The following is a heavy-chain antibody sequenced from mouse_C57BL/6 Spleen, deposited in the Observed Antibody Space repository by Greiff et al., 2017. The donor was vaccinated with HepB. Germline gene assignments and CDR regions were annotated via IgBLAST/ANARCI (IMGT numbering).Heavy chain of an antibody. CDR2: IYPGDGDT. Sequence: QVQLKESGPELVKPGASVKISCKASGYAFSSSWMNWVKQRPGKGLEWIGRIYPGDGDTNYNGKFKGKATLTADKSSSTAYMQLSSLTSEDSAVYFCARRGNWDFDYWGQGTTLTVSS. V-gene: IGHV1-82*01. J-gene: IGHJ2*01. CDR1: GYAFSSSW. CDR3: ARRGNWDFDY. D-gene: IGHD4-1*01.